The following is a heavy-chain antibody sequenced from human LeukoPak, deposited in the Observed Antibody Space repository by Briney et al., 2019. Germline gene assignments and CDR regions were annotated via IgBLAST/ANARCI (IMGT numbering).Heavy chain of an antibody. CDR2: MNPNSGNT. Sequence: ASVKVSCKASGYTFISYDINWVRQVTGQGLEWMGWMNPNSGNTGYAQKFQGRVTITRNTSISTAFMELSSLRSEDTAVYYCARRAVGNPYYHSMDVWGKGTTVTVSS. CDR3: ARRAVGNPYYHSMDV. CDR1: GYTFISYD. J-gene: IGHJ6*03. D-gene: IGHD6-19*01. V-gene: IGHV1-8*03.